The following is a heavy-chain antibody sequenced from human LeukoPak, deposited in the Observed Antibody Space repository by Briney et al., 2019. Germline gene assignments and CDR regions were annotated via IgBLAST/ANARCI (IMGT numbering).Heavy chain of an antibody. CDR2: FSFTGGT. Sequence: IPSETLSLTCIVSNGSISSRNYYWGWIRQPPGKGLEWIASFSFTGGTNCKPSLKSRVTISVDTSKNQFSLNLRSVTAADTAVYYCARHVEGTTRDTWGQGTMVTVSS. CDR1: NGSISSRNYY. D-gene: IGHD5-12*01. CDR3: ARHVEGTTRDT. V-gene: IGHV4-39*01. J-gene: IGHJ3*02.